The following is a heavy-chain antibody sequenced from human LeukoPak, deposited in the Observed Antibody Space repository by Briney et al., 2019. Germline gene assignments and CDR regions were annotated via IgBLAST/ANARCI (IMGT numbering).Heavy chain of an antibody. Sequence: SETLSLTCTVSRGSVGSGGYYWSWIRQPPGKGLEWIGEINHSGSTNYNPSLKSRVTISVDTSKNQFSLKLSSVTAADTAVYYCARGLRHCSSTSCYRLYYYYMDVWGKGTTVTVSS. CDR1: RGSVGSGGYY. CDR2: INHSGST. D-gene: IGHD2-2*01. CDR3: ARGLRHCSSTSCYRLYYYYMDV. V-gene: IGHV4-61*08. J-gene: IGHJ6*03.